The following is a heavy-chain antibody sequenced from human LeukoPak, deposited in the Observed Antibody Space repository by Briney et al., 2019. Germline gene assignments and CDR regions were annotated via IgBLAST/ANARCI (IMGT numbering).Heavy chain of an antibody. V-gene: IGHV3-21*01. CDR3: ARDHRITMVRGVTGMDV. Sequence: GGSLRLSCAASGFTFSSYSMNWVRQAPGKGMEWVSSISSSSSYIYYADSVKGRFTISRDNAKNSLYLQMNSLRAEDTAVYYCARDHRITMVRGVTGMDVWGQGTTVTVSS. J-gene: IGHJ6*02. D-gene: IGHD3-10*01. CDR2: ISSSSSYI. CDR1: GFTFSSYS.